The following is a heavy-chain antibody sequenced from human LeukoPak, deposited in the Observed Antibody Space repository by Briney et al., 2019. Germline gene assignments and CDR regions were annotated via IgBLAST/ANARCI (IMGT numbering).Heavy chain of an antibody. D-gene: IGHD6-19*01. J-gene: IGHJ5*01. CDR1: GGSISSYY. CDR2: IYTSGST. V-gene: IGHV4-4*07. Sequence: SETLSLTCTVSGGSISSYYWSWIRQPAGKGLEWIGRIYTSGSTNYNPSLKSRVTMSVDTSKNQFSLKLSSVTAADTAVYYCARVAGHSSGSNPRFDSWGQGTLVTVSS. CDR3: ARVAGHSSGSNPRFDS.